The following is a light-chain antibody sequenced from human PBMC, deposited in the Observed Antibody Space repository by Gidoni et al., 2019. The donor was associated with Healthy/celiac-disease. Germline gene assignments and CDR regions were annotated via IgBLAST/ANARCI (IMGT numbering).Light chain of an antibody. V-gene: IGKV1-13*02. CDR3: QQFNSYPLMCS. J-gene: IGKJ2*04. CDR1: QGISSA. Sequence: AIQFTQSPSSLSASVGDRVTITCRASQGISSALAWYQQKPGKAPKLLIYDASSLESGVPSRFSGSGSGTDFTLTISSLQPEDFATYYCQQFNSYPLMCSFGQGTKLEIK. CDR2: DAS.